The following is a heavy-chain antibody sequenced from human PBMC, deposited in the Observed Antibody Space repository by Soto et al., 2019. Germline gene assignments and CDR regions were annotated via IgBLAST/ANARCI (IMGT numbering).Heavy chain of an antibody. CDR1: GGSISSYX. D-gene: IGHD1-26*01. V-gene: IGHV4-59*08. CDR2: IHYSGST. CDR3: ARHGLGLDY. Sequence: QVQLQESGPGLVKPSETLSLTCTVSGGSISSYXXXXXXXXXGKGLEWXXYIHYSGSTDYNPSLKSRVTISLDKSKNQFSLKLTSVTAADTAVYHCARHGLGLDYWGQGTLVTVSS. J-gene: IGHJ4*02.